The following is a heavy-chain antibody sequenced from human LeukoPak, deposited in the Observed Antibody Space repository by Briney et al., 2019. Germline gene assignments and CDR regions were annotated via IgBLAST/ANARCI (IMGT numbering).Heavy chain of an antibody. CDR1: GYTFISYD. J-gene: IGHJ6*03. CDR3: ARGYSSGWTWYYYYYYYMDV. CDR2: MNPNSGNT. Sequence: GASVKVSCKASGYTFISYDINWVRQATGQGLEWMGWMNPNSGNTGYAQKFQGRVTMTRNTSISTAYMELSSLRSEDTAVYYCARGYSSGWTWYYYYYYYMDVWGKGTTVTVSS. D-gene: IGHD6-19*01. V-gene: IGHV1-8*01.